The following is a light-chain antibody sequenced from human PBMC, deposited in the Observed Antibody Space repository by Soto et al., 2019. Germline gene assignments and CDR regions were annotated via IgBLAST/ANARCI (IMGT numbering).Light chain of an antibody. V-gene: IGKV3-11*01. CDR2: DAS. Sequence: EILLTQSPATLSLSPGERATLSCRASQSVSSYLAWYQQKPGQAPRLLIYDASNRATGIPARFSGSGSGTDFTLTISSREPEDFAVYYCQQRSNWPITFGQGTRLDIK. CDR1: QSVSSY. J-gene: IGKJ5*01. CDR3: QQRSNWPIT.